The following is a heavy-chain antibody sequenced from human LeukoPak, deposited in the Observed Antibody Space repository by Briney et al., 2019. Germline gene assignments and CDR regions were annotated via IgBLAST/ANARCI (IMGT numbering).Heavy chain of an antibody. J-gene: IGHJ5*02. V-gene: IGHV3-9*01. CDR2: ISWNSGSI. Sequence: GGSLRLSCAASGFTFDDYAMHWVRQAPGKGLEWVSGISWNSGSIGYADSVKGRFTISRDNAKNSLYLQMNSLRAEDTALYYCARGLQAARLAVADSWGQGTLVTVSS. CDR3: ARGLQAARLAVADS. CDR1: GFTFDDYA. D-gene: IGHD6-19*01.